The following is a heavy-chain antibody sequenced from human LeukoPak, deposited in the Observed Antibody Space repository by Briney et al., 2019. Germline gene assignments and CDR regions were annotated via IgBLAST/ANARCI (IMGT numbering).Heavy chain of an antibody. CDR1: GFTFNSYA. D-gene: IGHD6-13*01. Sequence: SGRSLRLSCAASGFTFNSYAMHWVRQAPGKGLEWVAVISYDGSNEYYADSVKGRFTISRDNAKNSLYLQMNSLRAGDTAVYYCARDSSSWYFDYWGQGTLVTVSS. J-gene: IGHJ4*02. CDR3: ARDSSSWYFDY. CDR2: ISYDGSNE. V-gene: IGHV3-30-3*01.